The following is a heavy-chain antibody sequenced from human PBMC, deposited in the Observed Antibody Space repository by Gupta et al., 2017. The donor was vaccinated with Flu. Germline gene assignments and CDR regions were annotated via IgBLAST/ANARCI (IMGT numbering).Heavy chain of an antibody. J-gene: IGHJ4*02. V-gene: IGHV3-21*06. CDR2: INSKSNYI. CDR1: GFTFSRYT. Sequence: EVQLVESGGGLVKPGRSLRLSCAVSGFTFSRYTMHWVRQAPGKGPEWVASINSKSNYIYYADSVKGRFTISRDNPKSSLFLEMNSLRADDTAVYYCAREDIIVVVGFDYWGQGSLVTGAS. D-gene: IGHD2-21*01. CDR3: AREDIIVVVGFDY.